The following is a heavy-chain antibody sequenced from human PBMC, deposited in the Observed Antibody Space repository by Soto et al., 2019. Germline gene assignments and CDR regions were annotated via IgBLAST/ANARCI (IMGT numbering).Heavy chain of an antibody. CDR3: ARDSEHSRGWYLCLEY. D-gene: IGHD6-19*01. V-gene: IGHV3-33*01. CDR1: GFTFSSYG. J-gene: IGHJ4*02. Sequence: QVQLVESGGGVVQPGRSLRLSCAASGFTFSSYGMHWVRQAPGKGLEWVAVIWYDGSNKYYADSVKGRFTISRDNSKNRLYLQMYRLRAEATAVDYCARDSEHSRGWYLCLEYWGQGTRVTVSS. CDR2: IWYDGSNK.